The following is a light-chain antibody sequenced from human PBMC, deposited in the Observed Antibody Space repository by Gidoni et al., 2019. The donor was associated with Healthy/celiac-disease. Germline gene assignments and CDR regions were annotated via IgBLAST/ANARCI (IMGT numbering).Light chain of an antibody. J-gene: IGKJ5*01. V-gene: IGKV1-33*01. Sequence: EIQLTQSPSTLSASAGDRVTITCQASQDISNYLTWYHQKPGKAPKLLIYDASNLETGVPSRFSGSGSGTDFTLTISSLQPEDIAAYYCQQYGNLRITFGQGTRLEIK. CDR3: QQYGNLRIT. CDR1: QDISNY. CDR2: DAS.